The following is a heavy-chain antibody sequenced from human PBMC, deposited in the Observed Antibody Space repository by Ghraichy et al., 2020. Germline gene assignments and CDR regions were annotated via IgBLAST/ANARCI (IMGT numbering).Heavy chain of an antibody. CDR1: GFTFSSYG. Sequence: LSLTCAASGFTFSSYGMHWVRQAPGKGLEWVAVIWYDGSNKYYADSVKGRFTISRDNSKNTLYLQMNSLRAEDTAVYYCARYGHVKDAFDIWGQGTMVTVSS. CDR2: IWYDGSNK. V-gene: IGHV3-33*01. J-gene: IGHJ3*02. CDR3: ARYGHVKDAFDI. D-gene: IGHD4-17*01.